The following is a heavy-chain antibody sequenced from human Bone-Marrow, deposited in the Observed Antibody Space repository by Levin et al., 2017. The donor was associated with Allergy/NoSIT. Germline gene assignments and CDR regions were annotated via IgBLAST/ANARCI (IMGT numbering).Heavy chain of an antibody. CDR2: ISSRSTYT. CDR1: GFSFSSFD. J-gene: IGHJ6*02. V-gene: IGHV3-21*01. CDR3: ARPYAPNKYYFGMDV. D-gene: IGHD1/OR15-1a*01. Sequence: LSLPCAASGFSFSSFDMNWVRQAPGKGLEWVSCISSRSTYTYYADSVKGRFTISRDNAQQSLYLQMDSLRDEDTAVYYCARPYAPNKYYFGMDVWGQGTTVTVSS.